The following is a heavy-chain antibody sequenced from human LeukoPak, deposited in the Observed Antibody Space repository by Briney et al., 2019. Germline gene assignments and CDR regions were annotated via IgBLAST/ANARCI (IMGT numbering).Heavy chain of an antibody. CDR1: GFTVSSNY. Sequence: GGSLRLSCAASGFTVSSNYMSWVRQAPGKGLEWVSVIYSGGSTYYADSVKGRFTISRDNSKNTLYLQMNSLRAEDTAVYYCARLGATDAEYFQHWGQGTLVTVSS. CDR3: ARLGATDAEYFQH. J-gene: IGHJ1*01. CDR2: IYSGGST. D-gene: IGHD1-26*01. V-gene: IGHV3-53*01.